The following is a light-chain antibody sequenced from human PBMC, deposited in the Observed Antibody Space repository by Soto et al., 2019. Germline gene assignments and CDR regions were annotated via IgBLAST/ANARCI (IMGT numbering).Light chain of an antibody. CDR1: QSVSSN. J-gene: IGKJ1*01. V-gene: IGKV3-15*01. CDR3: QQYNNWPPLT. Sequence: EIVMTQSPATLSVSPGERATLSCRASQSVSSNLAWYQQKPGQAPRLLIYGASTRATGTPARFSGSGSGTEFTLTISSLQSEDFAVYYCQQYNNWPPLTFGQGTKVEIK. CDR2: GAS.